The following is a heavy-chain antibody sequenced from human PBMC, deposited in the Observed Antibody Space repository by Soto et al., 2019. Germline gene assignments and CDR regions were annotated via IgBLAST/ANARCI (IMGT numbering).Heavy chain of an antibody. CDR3: ASFKWEPNDHFAL. Sequence: SETLSLTCAVYGASFSGYYWSWIRQPPGKGLEWIGEINHSRSTNYNPSLKSRVTISVDKSKTQFSLKLSSVTAADTALYYCASFKWEPNDHFALWGKGPIVT. V-gene: IGHV4-34*01. D-gene: IGHD1-26*01. CDR1: GASFSGYY. J-gene: IGHJ3*01. CDR2: INHSRST.